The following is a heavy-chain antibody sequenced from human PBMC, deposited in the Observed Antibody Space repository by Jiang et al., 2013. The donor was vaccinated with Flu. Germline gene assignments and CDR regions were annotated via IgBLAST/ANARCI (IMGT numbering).Heavy chain of an antibody. CDR1: GFTFSSYG. CDR3: AKGIGVWFDAFDI. D-gene: IGHD3-10*01. CDR2: ISYDGSNK. J-gene: IGHJ3*02. V-gene: IGHV3-30*18. Sequence: RSLRLSCAASGFTFSSYGMHWVRQAPGKGLEWVAVISYDGSNKYYADSVKGRFTISRDNSKNTLYLQMNSLRAEDTAVYYCAKGIGVWFDAFDIWGQGTMVTVSS.